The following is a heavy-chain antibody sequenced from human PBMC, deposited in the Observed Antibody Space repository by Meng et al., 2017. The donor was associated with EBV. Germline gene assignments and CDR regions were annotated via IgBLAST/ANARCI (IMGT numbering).Heavy chain of an antibody. CDR1: GGTFRSYG. Sequence: VRMRACVCDVKEPGRAVQVSWRTSGGTFRSYGVSWVRQDHGQGLGWKGGPIHMVGEPHYAQKFQGRVTIIADESTSTHSMELNRRRSEDTAMYYCASESGRVFTPDYWGQGTLVTVSS. D-gene: IGHD3-10*01. V-gene: IGHV1-69*01. CDR3: ASESGRVFTPDY. CDR2: PIHMVGEP. J-gene: IGHJ4*02.